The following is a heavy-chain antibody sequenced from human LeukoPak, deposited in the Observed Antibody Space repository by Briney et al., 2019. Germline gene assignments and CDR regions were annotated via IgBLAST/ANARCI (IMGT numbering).Heavy chain of an antibody. V-gene: IGHV3-23*01. Sequence: WGSLRLSCAASGFTFSSYAMSWVRQAPGKGLEWVSAISGSGGSTYYADSVKGRFTISRDNSKNTLYLQMNSLRAEDTAVYYCAKDMLYYDSSGYYPSYFDYWGQGTLVTVSS. CDR2: ISGSGGST. D-gene: IGHD3-22*01. J-gene: IGHJ4*02. CDR1: GFTFSSYA. CDR3: AKDMLYYDSSGYYPSYFDY.